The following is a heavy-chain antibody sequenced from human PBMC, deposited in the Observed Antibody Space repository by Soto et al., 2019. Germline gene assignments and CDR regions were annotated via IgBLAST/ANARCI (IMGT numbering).Heavy chain of an antibody. J-gene: IGHJ5*02. V-gene: IGHV1-69*01. CDR3: ARDCGYSGYDFSSWFDP. CDR2: IIPIFGTA. D-gene: IGHD5-12*01. CDR1: GGTFSSYA. Sequence: QVQLVQSGAEVKKPGSSVKVPCKASGGTFSSYAISWVRQAPGQGLEWMGGIIPIFGTANYAQKFQGRVTITADESTSTAYMELSSLRSEDTAVYYCARDCGYSGYDFSSWFDPWGQGTLVTVSS.